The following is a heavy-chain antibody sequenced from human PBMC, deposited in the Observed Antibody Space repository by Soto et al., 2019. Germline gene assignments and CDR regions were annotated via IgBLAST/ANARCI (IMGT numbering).Heavy chain of an antibody. V-gene: IGHV4-4*02. CDR1: DGSISTSNC. CDR3: ARTSTSVTRFDY. CDR2: VYHSGST. D-gene: IGHD1-1*01. Sequence: QVQMQESGPGLVKPSGTLSLTCAVSDGSISTSNCWSWVRQPPGKGLEWIGEVYHSGSTNYNPSLKSRVAMSVDKSKNQFSLKLNSVTAADTALYYCARTSTSVTRFDYWGQGSLVTVSS. J-gene: IGHJ4*02.